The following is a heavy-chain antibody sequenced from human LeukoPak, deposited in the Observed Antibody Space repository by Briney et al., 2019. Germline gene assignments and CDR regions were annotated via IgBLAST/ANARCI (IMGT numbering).Heavy chain of an antibody. V-gene: IGHV3-21*01. CDR3: ARVLPYYYDSSGPYDAFDI. J-gene: IGHJ3*02. CDR1: GFTFSSYS. CDR2: ISSSSSYI. D-gene: IGHD3-22*01. Sequence: PGGSLRLSCAASGFTFSSYSMNWVRQAPGKGLEWVSSISSSSSYIYYADSVKGRFTISRDNAKNSLYLQMNSLRAEDTAVYYCARVLPYYYDSSGPYDAFDIWGQGTMVTVSS.